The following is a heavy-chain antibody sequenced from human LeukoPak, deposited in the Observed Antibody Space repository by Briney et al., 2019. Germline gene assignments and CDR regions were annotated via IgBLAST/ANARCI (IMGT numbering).Heavy chain of an antibody. Sequence: GGSLRLSCSASGFTFSDYAMHWVRQAPGKGLEYVSEISSNGGSTYYADSVKGRFTISRDNSENTLYLQMSSLRAEDTAVYYCVKDSEMATINAFDIWGQGTMVTVS. CDR1: GFTFSDYA. D-gene: IGHD5-24*01. CDR2: ISSNGGST. CDR3: VKDSEMATINAFDI. J-gene: IGHJ3*02. V-gene: IGHV3-64D*06.